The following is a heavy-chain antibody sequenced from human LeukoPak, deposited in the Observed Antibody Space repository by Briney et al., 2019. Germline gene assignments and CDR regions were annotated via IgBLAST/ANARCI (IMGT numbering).Heavy chain of an antibody. Sequence: PGGSLRLSCAASGFTFSSYGMSWVRQAPGKGLEWVSSISGSADNTYYADFVKGRFTISRDNSKNTLYLQINSLRAEDTAVYYCARVAEAAAFDSWGQGTLVTVSS. V-gene: IGHV3-23*01. CDR2: ISGSADNT. CDR1: GFTFSSYG. J-gene: IGHJ4*02. CDR3: ARVAEAAAFDS. D-gene: IGHD6-13*01.